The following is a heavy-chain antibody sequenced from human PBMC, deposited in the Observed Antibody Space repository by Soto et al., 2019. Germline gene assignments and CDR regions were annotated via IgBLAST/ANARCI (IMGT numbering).Heavy chain of an antibody. J-gene: IGHJ4*02. CDR3: ASSTTVTTIDY. CDR2: IYYSGST. D-gene: IGHD4-17*01. CDR1: SGSISSYY. V-gene: IGHV4-59*08. Sequence: QVQLQESGPGLVKPSETLSLTCTVSSGSISSYYWSWIRQPPGKGLEWIGYIYYSGSTNYNPSLKSRVTISVDTSKNQFSLKLSSVTAADTAVYYCASSTTVTTIDYWGQGTLVTVSS.